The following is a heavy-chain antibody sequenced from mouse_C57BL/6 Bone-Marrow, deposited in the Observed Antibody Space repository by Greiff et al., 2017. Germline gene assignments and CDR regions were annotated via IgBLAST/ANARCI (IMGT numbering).Heavy chain of an antibody. Sequence: QVQLQQSGAELARPGASVKLSCKASGYTFTSYGISWVKQRTGQGLEWIGEIYPRSGNTYYNEKFKGKATLTADKSSSTAYMELRSLTSEDSAVXFCARDGYYYGSSYGWYFDVWGTGTTVTVSS. D-gene: IGHD1-1*01. V-gene: IGHV1-81*01. CDR1: GYTFTSYG. J-gene: IGHJ1*03. CDR3: ARDGYYYGSSYGWYFDV. CDR2: IYPRSGNT.